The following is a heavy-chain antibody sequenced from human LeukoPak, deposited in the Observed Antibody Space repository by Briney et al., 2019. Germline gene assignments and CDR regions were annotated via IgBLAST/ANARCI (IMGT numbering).Heavy chain of an antibody. Sequence: GGSLRLSCAASGFTFSSYSMNWVRQAPGKGLEWVSYISSSSSTIYYADSVKGRFTISRDNAKNSLYLQMNSLRAEDTAVYYCARDEISYSTDTTISWGQGTLVTVSS. CDR1: GFTFSSYS. D-gene: IGHD6-13*01. CDR3: ARDEISYSTDTTIS. V-gene: IGHV3-48*01. CDR2: ISSSSSTI. J-gene: IGHJ4*02.